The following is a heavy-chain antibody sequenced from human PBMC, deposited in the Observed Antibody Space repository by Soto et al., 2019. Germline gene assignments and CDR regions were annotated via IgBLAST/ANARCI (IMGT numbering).Heavy chain of an antibody. CDR3: AREAVAVTGGGGGPFDI. J-gene: IGHJ3*02. Sequence: SVKVSCKASGGILSSHPSNWVRQAPGQGLEWMGGIIPIYGTTNFGQRLKGRVTITADKSTTTTYMVLTSLTSEDTAVYYCAREAVAVTGGGGGPFDIWGQGTLVTVS. CDR1: GGILSSHP. D-gene: IGHD2-21*01. V-gene: IGHV1-69*06. CDR2: IIPIYGTT.